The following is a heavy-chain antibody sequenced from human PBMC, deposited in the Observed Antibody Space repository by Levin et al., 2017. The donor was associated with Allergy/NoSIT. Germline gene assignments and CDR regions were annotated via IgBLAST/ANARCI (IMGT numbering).Heavy chain of an antibody. J-gene: IGHJ4*02. Sequence: PGGSLRLSCAASGFTFTDYGFNWVRQAPGKGLEWVSSINTYTGNTAYSGSVKGRFTISRDNARNSVYLQMNSLRVEDTAVYYCAGERGVVADFRHFYYWGQGTLVTISS. CDR3: AGERGVVADFRHFYY. CDR2: INTYTGNT. V-gene: IGHV3-21*01. D-gene: IGHD2-21*01. CDR1: GFTFTDYG.